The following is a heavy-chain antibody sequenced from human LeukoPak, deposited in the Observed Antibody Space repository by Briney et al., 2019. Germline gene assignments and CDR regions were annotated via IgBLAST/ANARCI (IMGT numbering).Heavy chain of an antibody. D-gene: IGHD2-15*01. J-gene: IGHJ4*02. CDR3: ARLGYCSGGSCQYHFDY. Sequence: SEILSLTCTVSGGSISSSYWSWIRQPPGKGLEWIGYIHYSGSTNYSPSLQSRVTISVDTSKNLLSLKLNSVTAADTAVYYCARLGYCSGGSCQYHFDYWGQGTLVTVSS. CDR1: GGSISSSY. V-gene: IGHV4-59*08. CDR2: IHYSGST.